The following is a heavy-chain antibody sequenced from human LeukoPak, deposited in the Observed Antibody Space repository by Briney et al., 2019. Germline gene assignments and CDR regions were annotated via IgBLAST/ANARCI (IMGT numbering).Heavy chain of an antibody. J-gene: IGHJ4*02. V-gene: IGHV3-33*08. Sequence: GGSLRLSCAASGFTFGSYSMNWVRQAPGKGLEWVAIIWYDGSKKYYADSVKGRFTISRDDSKNTLYLQMNSLRDDDTAVYYCARDISRGSLDCWGQGTLVTVSS. CDR2: IWYDGSKK. CDR3: ARDISRGSLDC. CDR1: GFTFGSYS. D-gene: IGHD3-10*01.